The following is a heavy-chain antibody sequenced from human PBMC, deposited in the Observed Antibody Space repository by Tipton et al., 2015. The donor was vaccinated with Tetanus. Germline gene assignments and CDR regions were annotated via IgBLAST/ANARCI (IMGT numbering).Heavy chain of an antibody. D-gene: IGHD3-10*01. CDR1: GGTFTSYA. Sequence: QLVQSGAEVKKPGSSVKVSCKASGGTFTSYAFSWVRQAPGQGLEWMGTILPIFGTTNYAQKFQGRVTITADKSTRTVYMELSGLRSGDTAIYYCARDYDGSEPYDYWGQGTLVTVSS. V-gene: IGHV1-69*06. J-gene: IGHJ4*01. CDR3: ARDYDGSEPYDY. CDR2: ILPIFGTT.